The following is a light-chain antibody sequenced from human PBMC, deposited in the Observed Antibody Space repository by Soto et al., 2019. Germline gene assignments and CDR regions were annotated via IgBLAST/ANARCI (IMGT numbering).Light chain of an antibody. Sequence: DIQMTQSPSTLSASVGDRVTITCRASQSISSWLAWYQQKPGKAPKLLIYDASSLESGVPSRFSGSGSGTEFTLTISSLQPDDFATYYCQQYITWTFGQGTKVDI. V-gene: IGKV1-5*01. CDR2: DAS. CDR1: QSISSW. CDR3: QQYITWT. J-gene: IGKJ1*01.